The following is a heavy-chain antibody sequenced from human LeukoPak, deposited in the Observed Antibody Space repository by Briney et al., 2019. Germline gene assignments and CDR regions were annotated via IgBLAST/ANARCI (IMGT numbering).Heavy chain of an antibody. D-gene: IGHD6-19*01. V-gene: IGHV1-24*01. J-gene: IGHJ6*03. CDR1: GYTLTELS. CDR3: ARQVSSGSNYYYYYYMDV. CDR2: FDPEDGET. Sequence: GASVKVSCKVSGYTLTELSMHWVRQAPGKGLEWMGGFDPEDGETIYAQKFQGRVTMTEDTSTDTAYMELSSLRSEDTAVYYCARQVSSGSNYYYYYYMDVWGKGTTVTISS.